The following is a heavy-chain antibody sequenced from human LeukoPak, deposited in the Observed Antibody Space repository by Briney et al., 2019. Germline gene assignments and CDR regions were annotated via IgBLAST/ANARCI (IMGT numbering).Heavy chain of an antibody. Sequence: ASVKVSCKASGYTFTCYYMHWVRQAPGQGLEWMGWINPNSGGTNYAQKFQGRVTMTRDTSISTAYMELSRLRSDDTAVYYCAREEQHDSSGYYDGAVDYWGQGTLVTVSS. CDR3: AREEQHDSSGYYDGAVDY. CDR1: GYTFTCYY. D-gene: IGHD3-22*01. V-gene: IGHV1-2*02. J-gene: IGHJ4*02. CDR2: INPNSGGT.